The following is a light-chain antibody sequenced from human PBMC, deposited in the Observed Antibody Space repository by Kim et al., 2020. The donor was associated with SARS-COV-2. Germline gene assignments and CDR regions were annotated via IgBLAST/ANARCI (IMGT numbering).Light chain of an antibody. CDR2: YDS. Sequence: APGTTARITCGGNNIGNKSVHWYQQKPGQAPVLVIYYDSDRPSGIPERFSGSNSGNTATLTISRVEAGDEADYYCQVWESSSDHRVFGGGTKLTVL. V-gene: IGLV3-21*01. CDR1: NIGNKS. J-gene: IGLJ3*02. CDR3: QVWESSSDHRV.